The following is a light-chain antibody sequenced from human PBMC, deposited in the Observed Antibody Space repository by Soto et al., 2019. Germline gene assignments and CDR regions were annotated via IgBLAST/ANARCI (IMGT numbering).Light chain of an antibody. CDR1: HGIRTA. J-gene: IGKJ4*01. CDR3: QQFFSDLVP. Sequence: AIQLTQSPSSLSAAVGDRVTITCRASHGIRTALAWYQQRPGKSPDLLIYDASTLETGVPSRFSGSGSGTDFILTISSLQPDDFATYYCQQFFSDLVPFGGGTKVEIK. V-gene: IGKV1-13*02. CDR2: DAS.